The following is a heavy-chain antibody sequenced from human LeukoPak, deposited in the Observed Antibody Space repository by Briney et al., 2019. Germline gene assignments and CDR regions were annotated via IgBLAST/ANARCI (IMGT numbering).Heavy chain of an antibody. V-gene: IGHV4-59*01. CDR1: GGSTSSYY. D-gene: IGHD3-3*01. Sequence: SETLSLTCTVSGGSTSSYYWSWIRQPPGKGLEWIGYIYYSGSTNYNPSLKSRVTISVDTSKNQFSLKLSSVTAADTAVYYCARSPLRFLEWPTPYWFDPWGQGTLVTVSS. J-gene: IGHJ5*02. CDR3: ARSPLRFLEWPTPYWFDP. CDR2: IYYSGST.